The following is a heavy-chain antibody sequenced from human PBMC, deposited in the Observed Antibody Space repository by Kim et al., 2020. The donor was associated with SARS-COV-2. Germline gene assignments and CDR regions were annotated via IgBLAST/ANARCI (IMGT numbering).Heavy chain of an antibody. CDR1: GYTFTSYY. CDR2: INPSGGST. D-gene: IGHD3-22*01. J-gene: IGHJ4*02. CDR3: ARDSNLADYYDSSGYYPDY. Sequence: ASVKVSCKASGYTFTSYYMHWVRQAPGQGLEWMGIINPSGGSTSYAQKFQGRVTMTRDTSTSTVYMELSSLRSEDTAVYYCARDSNLADYYDSSGYYPDYWGQGTLVTVSS. V-gene: IGHV1-46*01.